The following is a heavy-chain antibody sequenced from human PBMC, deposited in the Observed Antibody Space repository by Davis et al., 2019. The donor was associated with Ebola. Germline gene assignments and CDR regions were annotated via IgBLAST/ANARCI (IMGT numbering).Heavy chain of an antibody. D-gene: IGHD1-26*01. V-gene: IGHV3-23*01. CDR3: AKMGVVVGATTD. CDR2: ISGSGGST. Sequence: GGSLRLSCAASGFTFSSYGMHWVRQAPGKGLEWVSAISGSGGSTYYADSVKGRFTISRDNSKNTLYLQMNSLRAEDTAVYYCAKMGVVVGATTDWGQGTLVTVSS. CDR1: GFTFSSYG. J-gene: IGHJ4*02.